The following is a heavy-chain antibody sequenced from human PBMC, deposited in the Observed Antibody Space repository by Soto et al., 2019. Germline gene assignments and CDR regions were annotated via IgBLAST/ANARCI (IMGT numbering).Heavy chain of an antibody. CDR1: GGAANKYI. Sequence: QVHLVQSGAEVKEPGSSVTVSCQASGGAANKYIVNWVRQAPGQGLEWMGGIMPMFNTATYAQNLQGRLTITADESTSTVYMELSSLRSEDTAVYYCARVESSSWPIWYYFPYWGQGTLVTVSS. D-gene: IGHD6-13*01. CDR2: IMPMFNTA. J-gene: IGHJ4*02. V-gene: IGHV1-69*01. CDR3: ARVESSSWPIWYYFPY.